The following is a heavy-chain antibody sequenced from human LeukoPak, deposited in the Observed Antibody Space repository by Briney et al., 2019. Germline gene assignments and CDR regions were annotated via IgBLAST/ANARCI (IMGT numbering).Heavy chain of an antibody. V-gene: IGHV3-33*01. J-gene: IGHJ3*02. Sequence: GGSLRLSCAASGFTISSYGMRGVRQAPGKGLEWVAVIWSDGSNKYYADSVKGQFTISRDNSKNTLYPQMNSLRAEDTAVYYCARAELPAAIKSGAFDIWGQGTMVTVSS. CDR3: ARAELPAAIKSGAFDI. D-gene: IGHD2-2*01. CDR1: GFTISSYG. CDR2: IWSDGSNK.